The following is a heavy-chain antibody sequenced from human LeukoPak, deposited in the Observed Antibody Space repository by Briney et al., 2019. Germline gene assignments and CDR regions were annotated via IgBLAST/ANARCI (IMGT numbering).Heavy chain of an antibody. CDR1: GYTFTGYY. V-gene: IGHV1-2*02. CDR3: ARATYSSSWYAAYFDY. Sequence: GASVKVSCKASGYTFTGYYMHWVRQAPGQGLEWMGWINPNSGGTNYAQKFQGRVTMTRDTSISTAYMELSRLRSDDTAVYYCARATYSSSWYAAYFDYWGQGTLVTVSA. J-gene: IGHJ4*02. D-gene: IGHD6-13*01. CDR2: INPNSGGT.